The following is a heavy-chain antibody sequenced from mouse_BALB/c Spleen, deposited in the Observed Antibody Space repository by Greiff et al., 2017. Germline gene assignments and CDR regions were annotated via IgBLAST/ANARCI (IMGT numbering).Heavy chain of an antibody. CDR3: ARHNWDGFAY. CDR2: ISSGGGST. D-gene: IGHD4-1*01. Sequence: EVQRVESGGDLVKPGGSLKLSCAASGFTFSSYGMSWVRQTPDKRLEWVATISSGGGSTYYPDTVKGRFTISRDNAKNTLYLQMSSLKSEDTAMYYCARHNWDGFAYWGQGTLVTVSA. V-gene: IGHV5-6*01. CDR1: GFTFSSYG. J-gene: IGHJ3*01.